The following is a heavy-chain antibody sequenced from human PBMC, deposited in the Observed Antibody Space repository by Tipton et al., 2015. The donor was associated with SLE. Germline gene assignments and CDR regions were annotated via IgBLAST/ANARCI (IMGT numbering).Heavy chain of an antibody. J-gene: IGHJ5*02. D-gene: IGHD3-10*01. CDR3: AGAKMVRGVLLGRFGP. Sequence: TLSLTCTVSGGSVSSGSYYWSWIRQPPGKGLEWIGYIYYSGSTNYNSSLKSRVTISVDTSKNQFSLKLSSVTAADTAVYYCAGAKMVRGVLLGRFGPWGQGTLVTVSS. CDR2: IYYSGST. V-gene: IGHV4-61*01. CDR1: GGSVSSGSYY.